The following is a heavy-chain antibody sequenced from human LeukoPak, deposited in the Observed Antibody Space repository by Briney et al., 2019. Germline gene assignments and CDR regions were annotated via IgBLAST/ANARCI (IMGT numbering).Heavy chain of an antibody. V-gene: IGHV1-69*13. CDR2: IIPIFNTA. D-gene: IGHD4-23*01. CDR3: ARGWLAETTVVTPYNY. J-gene: IGHJ4*02. CDR1: GGTFISYA. Sequence: SVKVSCKASGGTFISYAISWVRQAPGQGLERMGGIIPIFNTANYAQKFQGRVTITADESTSTAYMELSSLRSEDTAVYYCARGWLAETTVVTPYNYWGQGTLVTVSS.